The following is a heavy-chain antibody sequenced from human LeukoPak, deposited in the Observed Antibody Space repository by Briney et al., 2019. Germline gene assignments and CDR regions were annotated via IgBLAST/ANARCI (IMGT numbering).Heavy chain of an antibody. D-gene: IGHD6-6*01. J-gene: IGHJ4*02. CDR1: GFTFRQFG. V-gene: IGHV3-33*01. CDR3: ARDRGTTSSAGYYFDY. CDR2: IWYDGSEK. Sequence: GGSLRLSCAASGFTFRQFGMPWVRQAPGKGLEWVAIIWYDGSEKFYGDSVKGRFTISRDNSKNTLYLQMNSLRAEDTAVYYCARDRGTTSSAGYYFDYWGQGTLVTVSS.